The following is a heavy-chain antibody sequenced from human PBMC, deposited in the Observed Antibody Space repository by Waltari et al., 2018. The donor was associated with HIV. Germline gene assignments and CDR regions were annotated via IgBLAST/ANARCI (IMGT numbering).Heavy chain of an antibody. CDR2: ISSSSRTR. CDR1: GFTFSSYS. J-gene: IGHJ3*02. V-gene: IGHV3-48*02. D-gene: IGHD6-19*01. CDR3: ARGGIAVAGGAFDI. Sequence: EVQLVESGGGLVQPGGSLRLSCAASGFTFSSYSMNWVRQAPGKGLEWVSYISSSSRTRYYADSVKGRFTISRDNAKNALYLKMNSLRDEDTAVYYCARGGIAVAGGAFDIWGQGTMVTVSS.